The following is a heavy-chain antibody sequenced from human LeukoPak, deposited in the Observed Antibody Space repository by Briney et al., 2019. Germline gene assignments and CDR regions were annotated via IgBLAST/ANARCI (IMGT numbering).Heavy chain of an antibody. J-gene: IGHJ6*03. Sequence: GGSLRLSCAASGFTFSNYAVMWVRQAPGQGLEWVSAITSGGAPRYADSVKGRFTISRDNSKNTLYLQMNSLRAEDTAVYYCARDLAGAGSSYMDVWGKGTTVTVSS. CDR3: ARDLAGAGSSYMDV. D-gene: IGHD5-12*01. CDR1: GFTFSNYA. V-gene: IGHV3-23*01. CDR2: ITSGGAP.